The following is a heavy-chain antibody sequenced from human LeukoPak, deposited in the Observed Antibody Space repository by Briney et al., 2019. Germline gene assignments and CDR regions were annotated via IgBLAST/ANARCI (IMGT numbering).Heavy chain of an antibody. J-gene: IGHJ4*02. CDR2: MQSTGSS. D-gene: IGHD5-18*01. Sequence: PSETLSLTCTVSAGSISTYHWNWIRKSPEKGLEWIGYMQSTGSSNYNPSFKSRVTISVDMSRNQIVLYLSSVTAADTAVYFCARDKQHSYGRYFDHWGQGILVTVSS. V-gene: IGHV4-59*01. CDR3: ARDKQHSYGRYFDH. CDR1: AGSISTYH.